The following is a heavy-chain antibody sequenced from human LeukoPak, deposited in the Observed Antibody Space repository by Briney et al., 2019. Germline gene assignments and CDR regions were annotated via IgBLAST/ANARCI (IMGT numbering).Heavy chain of an antibody. V-gene: IGHV4-4*02. Sequence: PSETLSLTCVVSGGXISSSNWWSWVRQPPGKGLEWIGEINHSGSTNYNPSLKSRVTISVDTSKNQFSLKLSSVTAADTAVYYCARLYVVPAASWFDPWGQGTLVTVSS. CDR2: INHSGST. D-gene: IGHD2-2*01. CDR1: GGXISSSNW. CDR3: ARLYVVPAASWFDP. J-gene: IGHJ5*02.